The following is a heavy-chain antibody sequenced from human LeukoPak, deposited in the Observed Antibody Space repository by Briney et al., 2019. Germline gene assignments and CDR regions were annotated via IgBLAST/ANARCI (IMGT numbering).Heavy chain of an antibody. CDR2: IYPGDSDT. CDR1: GYSFTSYW. V-gene: IGHV5-51*01. D-gene: IGHD3-9*01. J-gene: IGHJ4*02. Sequence: GESLKISCQGFGYSFTSYWIGWVRQMPGNGLEWMGIIYPGDSDTRYSPSFQGPVTISADKSISTAYLQWSSLRASDTAMYYCARKPRGNVLRYFDWLPYDYWGQGTLVTVSS. CDR3: ARKPRGNVLRYFDWLPYDY.